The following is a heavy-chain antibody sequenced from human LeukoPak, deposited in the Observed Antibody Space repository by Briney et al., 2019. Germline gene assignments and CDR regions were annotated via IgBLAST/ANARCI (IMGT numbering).Heavy chain of an antibody. D-gene: IGHD6-19*01. V-gene: IGHV1-18*01. CDR1: GYTFTNYG. CDR3: ARQDSSGWYVLAPLDY. Sequence: GASVKVSCKSSGYTFTNYGITWVRQAPGQGLEWMGWISAYNGNTNYAQKLQGRVTMTTDTSTSTAYMELRSLRSDDTAMYYCARQDSSGWYVLAPLDYWGQGTPVTVSS. CDR2: ISAYNGNT. J-gene: IGHJ4*02.